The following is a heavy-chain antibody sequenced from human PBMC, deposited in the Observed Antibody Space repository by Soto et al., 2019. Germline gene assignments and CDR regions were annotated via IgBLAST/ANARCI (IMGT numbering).Heavy chain of an antibody. CDR1: GGSISSYS. V-gene: IGHV4-59*08. J-gene: IGHJ3*02. CDR3: ARHYYYDSGSHDAFDI. D-gene: IGHD3-10*01. Sequence: SETLSLTCTVSGGSISSYSWSWIRQPPGKGLEWIGYIYYSGSTNYNPSLKSRVTISVDTSKNQFSLKLSSVTAADTAVYYCARHYYYDSGSHDAFDIWGQGTMVTVSS. CDR2: IYYSGST.